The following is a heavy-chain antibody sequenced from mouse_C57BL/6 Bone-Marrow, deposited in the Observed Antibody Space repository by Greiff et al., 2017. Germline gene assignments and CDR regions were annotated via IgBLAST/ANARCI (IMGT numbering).Heavy chain of an antibody. J-gene: IGHJ2*01. CDR1: GYTFTSYW. Sequence: QVQLQQPGAELVRPGTSVKLSCKASGYTFTSYWMHWVKQRPGQGLEWIGVIDPSDSYTNYNQKFKGKATLTVDTSSSTAYMQLISLTSEDSAVYYCARKDGVYYFDYWGQGTTLTVSS. V-gene: IGHV1-59*01. CDR3: ARKDGVYYFDY. CDR2: IDPSDSYT. D-gene: IGHD1-1*02.